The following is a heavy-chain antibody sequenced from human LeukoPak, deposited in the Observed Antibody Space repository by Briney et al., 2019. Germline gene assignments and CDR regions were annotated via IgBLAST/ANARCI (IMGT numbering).Heavy chain of an antibody. J-gene: IGHJ3*02. CDR3: ARDLSVEDYYDSSGLGEDAFDI. Sequence: PSETLSLTCTVSGGSISSGSYYWSWIRQPPGKGLEWIGYIYYSGSTNYNPSLKSRVTISVDTSKNQFSLKLSSVTAADTAVYYCARDLSVEDYYDSSGLGEDAFDIWGQGTMVTVSS. V-gene: IGHV4-61*01. CDR1: GGSISSGSYY. D-gene: IGHD3-22*01. CDR2: IYYSGST.